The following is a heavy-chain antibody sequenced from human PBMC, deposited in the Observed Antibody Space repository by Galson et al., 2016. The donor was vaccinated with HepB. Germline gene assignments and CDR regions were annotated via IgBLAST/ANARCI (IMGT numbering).Heavy chain of an antibody. CDR1: GFTFGSYW. CDR3: ARDPGSFFDY. D-gene: IGHD1-26*01. V-gene: IGHV3-74*01. CDR2: TNNDGTST. Sequence: SLRLSCAASGFTFGSYWMHWVRQAPGKGLEWVSRTNNDGTSTTYADSVKGRLTISRDNTKNTLYLRMDTLRPEDTALYYCARDPGSFFDYWGQGSLVTVSS. J-gene: IGHJ4*02.